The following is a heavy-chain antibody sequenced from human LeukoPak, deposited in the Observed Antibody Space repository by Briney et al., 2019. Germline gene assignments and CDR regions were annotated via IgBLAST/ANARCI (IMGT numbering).Heavy chain of an antibody. CDR3: TRGDGVTIFGVVDEPFDAFDI. CDR1: GFTFGDYA. CDR2: IRSKAYGGTT. D-gene: IGHD3-3*01. V-gene: IGHV3-49*03. Sequence: GGSLRLSCTASGFTFGDYAMSWFRQAPGKGLEWVGFIRSKAYGGTTEYAASVKGRFTISRDDSKSIAYLQMNSLKTEDTAVYYCTRGDGVTIFGVVDEPFDAFDIWGQGTMVTVSS. J-gene: IGHJ3*02.